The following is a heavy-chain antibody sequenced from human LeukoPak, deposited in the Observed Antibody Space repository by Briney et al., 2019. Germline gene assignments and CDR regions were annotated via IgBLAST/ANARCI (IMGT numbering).Heavy chain of an antibody. CDR2: ISGSGGST. Sequence: PGGSLRLSCAASGFTFSSYGMSWVRQAPGKGLEWVSAISGSGGSTYYADSVKGRFTISRDNSKNTLYLQMNSLRAEDTAVYYCAKDLFGILTGYYPSYFDYWGQGTLVTVSS. CDR3: AKDLFGILTGYYPSYFDY. CDR1: GFTFSSYG. V-gene: IGHV3-23*01. J-gene: IGHJ4*02. D-gene: IGHD3-9*01.